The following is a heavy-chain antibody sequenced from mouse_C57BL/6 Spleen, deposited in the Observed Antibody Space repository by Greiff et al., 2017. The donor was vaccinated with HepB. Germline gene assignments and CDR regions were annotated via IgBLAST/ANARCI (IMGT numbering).Heavy chain of an antibody. CDR3: ARAGQLRLFDY. J-gene: IGHJ2*01. Sequence: VKLQQPGAELVRPGSSVKLSCKASGYTFTSYWMHWVKQRPIQGLEWIGNIDPSDSETHYNQKFKDKATLTVDKSSSTAYMQLSSLTSEDSAVYYCARAGQLRLFDYWGQGTTLTVSS. CDR1: GYTFTSYW. CDR2: IDPSDSET. D-gene: IGHD3-2*02. V-gene: IGHV1-52*01.